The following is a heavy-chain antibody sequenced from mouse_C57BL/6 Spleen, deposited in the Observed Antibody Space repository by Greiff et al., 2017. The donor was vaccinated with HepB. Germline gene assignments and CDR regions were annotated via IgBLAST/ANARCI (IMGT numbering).Heavy chain of an antibody. D-gene: IGHD1-1*01. CDR2: INSGSSTI. CDR3: ASLYYGSSYEGY. V-gene: IGHV5-17*01. J-gene: IGHJ3*01. Sequence: EVHLVESGGGLVKPGGSLKLSCAASGFNFSDYGMHWVRQAPEKGLEWVAYINSGSSTIYYADTVKGRFTISRDNAKNTLFLQMTSLRSEDTAMYYCASLYYGSSYEGYWGQGTLVTVAA. CDR1: GFNFSDYG.